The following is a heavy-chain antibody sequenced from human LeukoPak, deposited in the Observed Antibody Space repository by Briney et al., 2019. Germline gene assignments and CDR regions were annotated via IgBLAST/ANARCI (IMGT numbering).Heavy chain of an antibody. V-gene: IGHV3-30-3*01. CDR2: ISYDGSNK. CDR3: ARDPTYYDFWSGVLSGDY. D-gene: IGHD3-3*01. CDR1: GFTFSSYA. J-gene: IGHJ4*02. Sequence: GSLRLSCAASGFTFSSYAMHWVRQAPGKGLERVAVISYDGSNKYYADSVKGRFTISRDNSKNTLYLQMNSLRAEDTAVYYCARDPTYYDFWSGVLSGDYWGQGTLVTVSS.